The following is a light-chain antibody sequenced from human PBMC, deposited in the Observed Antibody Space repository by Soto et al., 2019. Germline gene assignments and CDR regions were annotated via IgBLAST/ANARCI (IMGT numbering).Light chain of an antibody. CDR3: QQYNNWPPLT. J-gene: IGKJ4*01. V-gene: IGKV3-15*01. Sequence: EIVMTQSPATLSVSPGERATLSCRASQSVSSNVAWYQQKPGQAPRLLIYGASTRVTGIPARFSGSGSGTEFTLTISSLQSEDFAVYCCQQYNNWPPLTFGGGTKVEIK. CDR1: QSVSSN. CDR2: GAS.